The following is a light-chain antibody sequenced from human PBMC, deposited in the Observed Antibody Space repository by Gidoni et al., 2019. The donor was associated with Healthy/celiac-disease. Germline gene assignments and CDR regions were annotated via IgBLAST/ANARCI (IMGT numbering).Light chain of an antibody. Sequence: TLSCRASQSVSSSYLAWYQQKPGQAPRLLIYGASSRATGIPDRFSGSGSGTDFTLTISRLEPEDFAVYYCQQYGSSPTFGGGTKVEI. J-gene: IGKJ4*01. CDR1: QSVSSSY. CDR3: QQYGSSPT. CDR2: GAS. V-gene: IGKV3-20*01.